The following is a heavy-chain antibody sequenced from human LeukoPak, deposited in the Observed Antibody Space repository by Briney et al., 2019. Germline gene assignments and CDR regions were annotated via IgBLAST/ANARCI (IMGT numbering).Heavy chain of an antibody. CDR1: GGTFSSYA. D-gene: IGHD3-22*01. CDR3: ARKGRLYLHYYYDSSGYLAGFAFDI. J-gene: IGHJ3*02. Sequence: ASVKVSCKASGGTFSSYAISWVRQAPGQGLEWMGRIIPIFGIANYAQKFQGRVTITADKSTSTAYMELSSLRSEDTAVYYCARKGRLYLHYYYDSSGYLAGFAFDIWGQGTMVTVSS. CDR2: IIPIFGIA. V-gene: IGHV1-69*04.